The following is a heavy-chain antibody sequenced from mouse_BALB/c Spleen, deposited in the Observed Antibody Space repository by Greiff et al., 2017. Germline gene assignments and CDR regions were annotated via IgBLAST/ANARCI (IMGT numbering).Heavy chain of an antibody. Sequence: EVQLHQSGAELVRSGASVKLSCTASGFNIKDYYMHWVKQRPEQGLEWIGWIDPENGDTEYAPKFQGKATMTADTSSNTAYLQLSSLTSEDTAVYYCNAVARDYAMDYWGQGTSVTVSS. CDR3: NAVARDYAMDY. CDR1: GFNIKDYY. CDR2: IDPENGDT. J-gene: IGHJ4*01. V-gene: IGHV14-4*02. D-gene: IGHD1-1*02.